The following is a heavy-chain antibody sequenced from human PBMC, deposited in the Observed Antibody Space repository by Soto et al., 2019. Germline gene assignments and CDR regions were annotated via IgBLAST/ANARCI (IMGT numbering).Heavy chain of an antibody. Sequence: SETLSITCTVSGGSISSYYWSWIRQPPGKGLEWIGYIYYSGSTNYYPSLKSRVTISVDTSKTQFSLKLSSVTAADTAVYYCVRDKSPYSSGWHNRHFDYWGQGTLVTVSS. V-gene: IGHV4-59*01. D-gene: IGHD6-19*01. CDR1: GGSISSYY. CDR3: VRDKSPYSSGWHNRHFDY. J-gene: IGHJ4*02. CDR2: IYYSGST.